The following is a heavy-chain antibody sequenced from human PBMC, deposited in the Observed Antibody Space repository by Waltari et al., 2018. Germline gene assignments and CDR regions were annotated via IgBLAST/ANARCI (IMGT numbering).Heavy chain of an antibody. CDR2: IIPILGIA. D-gene: IGHD2-2*01. V-gene: IGHV1-69*04. J-gene: IGHJ3*02. CDR3: ARDLEPPYCSSTSCYGSAFDI. Sequence: QATGQGLEWMGRIIPILGIANYAQKFQGRVTITADKSTSTAYMELSSLRSEDTAVYYWARDLEPPYCSSTSCYGSAFDIWGQGTMVTVSS.